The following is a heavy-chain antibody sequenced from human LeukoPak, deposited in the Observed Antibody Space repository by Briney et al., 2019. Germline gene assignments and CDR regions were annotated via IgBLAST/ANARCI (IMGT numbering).Heavy chain of an antibody. CDR1: GGSISSSNYY. Sequence: PSDTLSLTCTVSGGSISSSNYYWGRIRKPPGKGLEGIGSIYYRGSTYYNPSLKSRITISVDTSKNQFSLRLSSVTAADTAVYYCARLWGDGYNLDYWGQGTLVTVSS. CDR2: IYYRGST. D-gene: IGHD5-24*01. V-gene: IGHV4-39*01. CDR3: ARLWGDGYNLDY. J-gene: IGHJ4*02.